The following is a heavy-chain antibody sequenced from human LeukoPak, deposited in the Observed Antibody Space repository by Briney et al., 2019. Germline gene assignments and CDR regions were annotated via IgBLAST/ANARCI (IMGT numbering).Heavy chain of an antibody. CDR3: ARDQDSSGYYWDWFDP. J-gene: IGHJ5*02. V-gene: IGHV1-18*01. CDR1: GYTFTSYG. D-gene: IGHD3-22*01. Sequence: GASVKVSCKASGYTFTSYGISWVRQAPGQGLEWMGWISAYNGNTNYAQKLQGRVTMTTDTSTSTAYMELRSLRSDDTAVYYCARDQDSSGYYWDWFDPWGQGTLVTVSS. CDR2: ISAYNGNT.